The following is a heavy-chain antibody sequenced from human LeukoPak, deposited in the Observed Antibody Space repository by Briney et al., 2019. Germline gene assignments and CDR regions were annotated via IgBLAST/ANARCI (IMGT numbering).Heavy chain of an antibody. CDR1: GGSFSGYY. CDR3: ARGGAAYCSGGSCYPSKY. D-gene: IGHD2-15*01. J-gene: IGHJ4*02. V-gene: IGHV4-34*01. CDR2: INHSGST. Sequence: SEALSLTCAVYGGSFSGYYWSWIRQPPGKGLEWIGEINHSGSTNYNPSLKSRVTISVDTSKNQFSLKLSSVTAADTAVYYCARGGAAYCSGGSCYPSKYWGQGTLVTVSS.